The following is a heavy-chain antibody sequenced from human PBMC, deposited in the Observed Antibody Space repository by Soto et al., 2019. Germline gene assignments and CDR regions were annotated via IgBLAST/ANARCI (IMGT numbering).Heavy chain of an antibody. CDR3: AKDMGVVVITHAFDI. V-gene: IGHV3-43*02. D-gene: IGHD3-22*01. Sequence: GGSLRLSCAASGFTFDDYAMHWVRQAPGKGLEWVSLISGDGGSTYYADSVKGRFTISRDNSKNSLYLQMNSLRTEDSALYYCAKDMGVVVITHAFDIWGQGTMVTVSS. J-gene: IGHJ3*02. CDR2: ISGDGGST. CDR1: GFTFDDYA.